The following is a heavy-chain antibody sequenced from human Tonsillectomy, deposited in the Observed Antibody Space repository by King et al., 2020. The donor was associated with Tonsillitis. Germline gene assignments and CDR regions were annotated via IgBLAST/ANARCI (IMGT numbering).Heavy chain of an antibody. J-gene: IGHJ3*02. CDR3: VRFLDYGGEPADAFDI. D-gene: IGHD4-23*01. Sequence: RVTLKESGPALVKPTQTLTLTCTFSGFSLSTSGMGVNWIRQPPGKALEWLARIDWDDDKYYSTSLKTRLTISKDTPQNQVVLTMTNMDPVDTATYYCVRFLDYGGEPADAFDIWGQGTMVTVSS. V-gene: IGHV2-70*11. CDR2: IDWDDDK. CDR1: GFSLSTSGMG.